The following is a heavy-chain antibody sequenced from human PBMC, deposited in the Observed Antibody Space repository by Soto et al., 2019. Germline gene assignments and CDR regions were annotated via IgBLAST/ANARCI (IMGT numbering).Heavy chain of an antibody. Sequence: SETLSLTCTVSGGSVTNSSYYWGWIRQSPGKGLEWIGSVYYRGRSYSKSSVKSRVTISVDTSKNRFSLSLTSVTASDTAVYFCVSQRTTVPTQAYFDYWGPGALVTVSS. CDR3: VSQRTTVPTQAYFDY. J-gene: IGHJ4*02. V-gene: IGHV4-39*01. CDR2: VYYRGRS. CDR1: GGSVTNSSYY. D-gene: IGHD4-17*01.